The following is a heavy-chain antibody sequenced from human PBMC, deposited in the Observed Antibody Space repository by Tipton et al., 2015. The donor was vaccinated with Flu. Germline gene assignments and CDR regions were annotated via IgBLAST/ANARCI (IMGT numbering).Heavy chain of an antibody. J-gene: IGHJ4*02. D-gene: IGHD3-22*01. V-gene: IGHV3-33*06. CDR3: AKSTYYYDSSGNYRVGYFDY. Sequence: RSLRLSCAASGFTFSNYGIHWVRQAPGKGLEWVTLIWYDGSNKYYADSVKGRFTISRDNSKNTLYLQMNSLRAEDTAVYYCAKSTYYYDSSGNYRVGYFDYWGQGTLVTVSS. CDR1: GFTFSNYG. CDR2: IWYDGSNK.